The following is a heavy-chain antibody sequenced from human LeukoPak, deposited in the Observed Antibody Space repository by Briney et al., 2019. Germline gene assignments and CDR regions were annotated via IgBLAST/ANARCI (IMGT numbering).Heavy chain of an antibody. Sequence: SETLSLTCTVSGGSISSYYWSWIRQPPGKGLEWIGYIYYSGSTNYNPSLKSRVTISVDTSKNQFSLKLSSVTAADTAVYYCARDLYDSSGYQFDAFDIWGQGTMVTVSS. CDR1: GGSISSYY. J-gene: IGHJ3*02. V-gene: IGHV4-59*12. D-gene: IGHD3-22*01. CDR3: ARDLYDSSGYQFDAFDI. CDR2: IYYSGST.